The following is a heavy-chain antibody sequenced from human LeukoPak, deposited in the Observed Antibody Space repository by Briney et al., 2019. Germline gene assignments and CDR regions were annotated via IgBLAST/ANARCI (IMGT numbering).Heavy chain of an antibody. J-gene: IGHJ4*02. CDR2: ISGDGENT. CDR3: AREYSSSSGDY. CDR1: GFTFDDYA. Sequence: GGSLRLSCTASGFTFDDYAMHWVRQTPGKGLEWVSLISGDGENTYYADSVKGRFTISRDNAKNSLYLQMNSLRAEDTAAYYCAREYSSSSGDYWGQGTLVTVSS. V-gene: IGHV3-43*02. D-gene: IGHD6-6*01.